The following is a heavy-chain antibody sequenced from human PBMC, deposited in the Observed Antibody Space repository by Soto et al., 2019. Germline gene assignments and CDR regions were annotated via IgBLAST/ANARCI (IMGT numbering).Heavy chain of an antibody. V-gene: IGHV1-8*01. CDR1: GYTFTSYD. CDR3: ARDGVTIAVANSEPGWFDP. J-gene: IGHJ5*02. CDR2: MNPNSGNT. D-gene: IGHD6-19*01. Sequence: QVQLVQSGAEVKKPGASVKVSCKASGYTFTSYDINWVRQATGQGLEWMGWMNPNSGNTGYAQKFQGRVTMTRNTSRSTAYMELSSLRSEDTAVYYCARDGVTIAVANSEPGWFDPWGQGTLVTVSS.